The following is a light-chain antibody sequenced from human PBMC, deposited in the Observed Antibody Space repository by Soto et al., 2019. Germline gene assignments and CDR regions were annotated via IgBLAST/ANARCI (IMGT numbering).Light chain of an antibody. CDR3: SSYTSSSTLVV. Sequence: QSALTQPASVSGSPGQSITISCTGTSSDVGGYNYVSWYQQHPGKAPKLMIYDVSNRPSGVANPFSGSKSGNTASLTISGLQAEDEDEYYCSSYTSSSTLVVFGGGTKLTVL. V-gene: IGLV2-14*01. CDR1: SSDVGGYNY. CDR2: DVS. J-gene: IGLJ2*01.